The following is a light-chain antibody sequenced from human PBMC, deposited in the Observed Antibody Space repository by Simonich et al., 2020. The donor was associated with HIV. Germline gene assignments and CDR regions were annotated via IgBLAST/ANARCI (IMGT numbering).Light chain of an antibody. CDR1: QSVLYRSDNENY. CDR3: QHYYTIPYT. V-gene: IGKV4-1*01. CDR2: WAS. Sequence: DIVMTQSPDSLAVSLCERATINCKASQSVLYRSDNENYLAWYQQKPGQPPKLLIYWASTRESGVPDRFSGSGSGTNFTLTISSLQAEDVAVYYCQHYYTIPYTFGQGTKLEIK. J-gene: IGKJ2*01.